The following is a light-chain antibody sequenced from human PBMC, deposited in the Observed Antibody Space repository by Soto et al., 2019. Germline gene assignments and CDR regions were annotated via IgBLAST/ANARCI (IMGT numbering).Light chain of an antibody. Sequence: EIVLTQSPGSLSLSLGERATLSCRASQSVDSAFFAWYQQKPGQPPRLLMYGASRRATGIPYRFSGSGSGTDFTLTISRLEPEDFSLYYCQQYASSLTFGQGTKVEI. J-gene: IGKJ1*01. CDR3: QQYASSLT. CDR2: GAS. V-gene: IGKV3-20*01. CDR1: QSVDSAF.